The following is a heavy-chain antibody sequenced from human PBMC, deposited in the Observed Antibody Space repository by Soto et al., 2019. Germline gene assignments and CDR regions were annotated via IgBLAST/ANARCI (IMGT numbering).Heavy chain of an antibody. CDR2: IYTSGIT. V-gene: IGHV3-53*01. D-gene: IGHD3-22*01. CDR1: GFTVNDNY. CDR3: TRGTVHYTDTTGYFLYDY. J-gene: IGHJ4*02. Sequence: PGGSLSVSCAVSGFTVNDNYLNWVRQAPGKGLEWVSVIYTSGITYYADSVKGRFTISRDNSKNTVYLQMDSLRDEDTAVYYCTRGTVHYTDTTGYFLYDYWGQGTLVTVSS.